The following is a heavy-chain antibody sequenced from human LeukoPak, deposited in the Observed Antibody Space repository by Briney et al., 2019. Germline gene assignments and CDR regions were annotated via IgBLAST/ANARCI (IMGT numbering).Heavy chain of an antibody. CDR1: GYTFTNYY. CDR3: ARVRDGYNDAYDM. J-gene: IGHJ3*02. CDR2: INPSGGNT. V-gene: IGHV1-46*01. Sequence: GASVKVSGKASGYTFTNYYMHWVRQAPGQGLEWMGLINPSGGNTNYAQNFQGRVTMTRDTSTSTVYMGLSSLRSEDTAVYYCARVRDGYNDAYDMWGQGTMVTVPS. D-gene: IGHD5-24*01.